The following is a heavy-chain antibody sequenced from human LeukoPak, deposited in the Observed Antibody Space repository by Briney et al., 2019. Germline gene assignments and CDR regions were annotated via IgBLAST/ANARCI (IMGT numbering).Heavy chain of an antibody. CDR2: IYTSGST. J-gene: IGHJ3*02. Sequence: KPSGTLSLTCTVSGGSISSGSYYWSWIRQPAGKGLEWIGRIYTSGSTNYNPSLKSRVTISVDTSKNQFSLKLSSVTAADTAVYYCARAGLGSSWYDAVDAFDIWGQGTMVTVSS. CDR1: GGSISSGSYY. CDR3: ARAGLGSSWYDAVDAFDI. V-gene: IGHV4-61*02. D-gene: IGHD6-13*01.